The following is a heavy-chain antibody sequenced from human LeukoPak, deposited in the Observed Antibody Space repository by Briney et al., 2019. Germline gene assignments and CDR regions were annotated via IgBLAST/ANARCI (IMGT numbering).Heavy chain of an antibody. CDR2: MNPNSGNT. D-gene: IGHD3-22*01. CDR1: GYTFTSYD. CDR3: ARVIFGDYYDSSGFDY. V-gene: IGHV1-8*01. Sequence: GASVKVSCKASGYTFTSYDINWVRQATGQGLEWMGWMNPNSGNTGYAQKFQGRVTMTRNTSISTAYMELSSLRSKDTAVYYCARVIFGDYYDSSGFDYWGQGTLVTVSS. J-gene: IGHJ4*02.